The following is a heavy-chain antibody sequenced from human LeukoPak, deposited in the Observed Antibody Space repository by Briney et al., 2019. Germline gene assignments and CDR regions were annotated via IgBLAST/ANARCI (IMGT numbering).Heavy chain of an antibody. V-gene: IGHV5-10-1*01. Sequence: GEALKISCQGSGYSFTSYWNSRVRQMPGKGLEWRGRIDPSDSYTNYSPSFQGHVTISAEKSISTAYLQWSSLKASDSAMYYCARRYCSSTSCQGSSYYYGMDVWGKGTTVTVSS. J-gene: IGHJ6*04. D-gene: IGHD2-2*01. CDR1: GYSFTSYW. CDR3: ARRYCSSTSCQGSSYYYGMDV. CDR2: IDPSDSYT.